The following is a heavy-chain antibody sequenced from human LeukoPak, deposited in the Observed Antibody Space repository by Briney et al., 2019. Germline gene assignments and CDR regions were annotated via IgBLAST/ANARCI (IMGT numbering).Heavy chain of an antibody. Sequence: GGSLRLSCAASGFTFSSHWMSWVRQAPGKGLEWVANIRHDGNEKYYVDSVKGRFTISRDNAKRSLYLQMNSLRAEDTAVYYCARDKSVGATPLDYWGQGTLVTVSS. J-gene: IGHJ4*02. CDR3: ARDKSVGATPLDY. CDR1: GFTFSSHW. V-gene: IGHV3-7*05. D-gene: IGHD1-26*01. CDR2: IRHDGNEK.